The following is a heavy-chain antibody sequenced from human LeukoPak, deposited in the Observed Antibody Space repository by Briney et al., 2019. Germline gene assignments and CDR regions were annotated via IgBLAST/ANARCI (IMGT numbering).Heavy chain of an antibody. CDR3: ARVHGSGRGLFDY. V-gene: IGHV1-18*01. Sequence: ASVKVSCKASGYSSTNYGISWVRQAPGQGLEWMGWIHIYRGNTNYAQKFQGRVTMTRDMSTSTVYMELSSLRSEDTAVYYCARVHGSGRGLFDYWGQGTLVTVSS. CDR2: IHIYRGNT. J-gene: IGHJ4*02. D-gene: IGHD3-10*01. CDR1: GYSSTNYG.